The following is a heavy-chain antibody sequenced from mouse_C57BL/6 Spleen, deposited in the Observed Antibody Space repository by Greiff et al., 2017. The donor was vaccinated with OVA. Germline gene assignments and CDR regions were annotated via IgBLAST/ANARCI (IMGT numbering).Heavy chain of an antibody. CDR1: GYTFTSYW. CDR3: ARSPLLLPHAMDD. V-gene: IGHV1-55*01. J-gene: IGHJ4*01. D-gene: IGHD1-1*01. CDR2: IYPGSGST. Sequence: VQLQQPGAELVKPGASVKMSCKASGYTFTSYWITWVKQRPGQGLEWIGDIYPGSGSTNYNEKFKSKATLTVDTSSSTAYMQLSSLTSEDSAVYYCARSPLLLPHAMDDWGQGTSVTVSS.